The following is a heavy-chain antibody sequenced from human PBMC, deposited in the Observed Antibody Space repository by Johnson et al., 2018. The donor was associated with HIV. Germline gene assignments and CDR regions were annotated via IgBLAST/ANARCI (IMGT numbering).Heavy chain of an antibody. Sequence: QLQLVESGGGVVQPGGSLRLSCAASGFTFSSSAMHWVRQAPGKGLEWVAVISYDGSNKYYADSVKGRFTISRDNAKNTVFLQMRRLRADDMAVYYCARDSGGNYGAFDIWGQGTMVTVSS. V-gene: IGHV3-30*14. CDR2: ISYDGSNK. D-gene: IGHD4-23*01. CDR1: GFTFSSSA. J-gene: IGHJ3*02. CDR3: ARDSGGNYGAFDI.